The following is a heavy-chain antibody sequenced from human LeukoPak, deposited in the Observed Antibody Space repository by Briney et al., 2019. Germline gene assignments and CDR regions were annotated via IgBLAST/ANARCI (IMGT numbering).Heavy chain of an antibody. D-gene: IGHD6-19*01. CDR3: ARVGYSSGWYSGKDY. J-gene: IGHJ4*02. Sequence: GASVKVSCKASGYTFTSYGISWVRQAPGRGLEWMGWISAYNGNTNYAQKLQGRVTMTTDTSTSTAYMELRSLRSDDTAVYYCARVGYSSGWYSGKDYWGQGTLVTVSS. V-gene: IGHV1-18*01. CDR1: GYTFTSYG. CDR2: ISAYNGNT.